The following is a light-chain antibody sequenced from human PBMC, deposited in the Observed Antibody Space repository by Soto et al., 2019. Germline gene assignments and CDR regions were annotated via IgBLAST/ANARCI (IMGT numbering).Light chain of an antibody. CDR2: NIN. CDR3: LSHTTSRTYV. Sequence: QSALTQPASVSGSPGQSITISCSGTSSDIGAYEYVSWYQQHPVKPPKLMIYNINNRPSGVSYRFSGSKSGNTASLTISRLQTEDEADYYCLSHTTSRTYVFGPGTKVTVL. J-gene: IGLJ1*01. V-gene: IGLV2-14*03. CDR1: SSDIGAYEY.